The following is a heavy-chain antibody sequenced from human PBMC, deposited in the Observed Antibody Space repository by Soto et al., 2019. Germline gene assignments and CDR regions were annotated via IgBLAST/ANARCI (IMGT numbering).Heavy chain of an antibody. V-gene: IGHV6-1*01. D-gene: IGHD6-19*01. CDR1: GDSVSRDTGA. CDR2: TYYRSKWFN. Sequence: PSQTLSITGVISGDSVSRDTGAWNWIRQSPSRGLEWLGRTYYRSKWFNDYALSVKSRMTINPDTSKNQFSLQLNSVTPEDTAVYYCTRDRAEAGTYYYGMDVWGQGTTVTVSS. J-gene: IGHJ6*02. CDR3: TRDRAEAGTYYYGMDV.